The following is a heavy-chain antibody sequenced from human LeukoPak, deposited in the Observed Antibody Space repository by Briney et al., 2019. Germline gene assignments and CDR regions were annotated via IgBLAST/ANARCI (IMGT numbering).Heavy chain of an antibody. CDR1: GFTFGTSW. J-gene: IGHJ1*01. D-gene: IGHD2-15*01. CDR2: INPDGRAT. CDR3: ASSHDSAGND. V-gene: IGHV3-7*01. Sequence: GGSLRLSCAASGFTFGTSWMSWVRQAPGKGLEWLANINPDGRATFYVDSVKGRFIISRDNAKNSLFLQMSSLRDDDTALYYCASSHDSAGNDWGQGTVVTVYS.